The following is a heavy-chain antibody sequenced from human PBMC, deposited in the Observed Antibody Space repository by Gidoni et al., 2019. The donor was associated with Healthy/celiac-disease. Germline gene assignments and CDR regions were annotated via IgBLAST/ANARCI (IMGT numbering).Heavy chain of an antibody. CDR3: ARDRPVGATGTPEYYFDY. J-gene: IGHJ4*02. V-gene: IGHV3-30-3*01. D-gene: IGHD1-26*01. CDR1: GSTFRRYA. Sequence: QVPLVASGGGVVQPGRSLRLSCAASGSTFRRYAMHWVRQAPGKGLEGVAVISYDGSNKYYADSVKGRFTISRDNSKNTLYLQMNSLRAEDTAVYYCARDRPVGATGTPEYYFDYWGQGTLVTVSS. CDR2: ISYDGSNK.